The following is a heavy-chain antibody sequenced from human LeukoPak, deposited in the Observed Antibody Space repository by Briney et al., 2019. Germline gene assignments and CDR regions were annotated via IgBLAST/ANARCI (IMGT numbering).Heavy chain of an antibody. CDR1: GFTVSSNY. V-gene: IGHV3-53*05. CDR3: AKAAYYYGSGSYRPPGY. CDR2: IYSGGST. J-gene: IGHJ4*02. Sequence: GGSLRLSCAASGFTVSSNYMSWVRQAPGKGLEWVSVIYSGGSTYYADSVKGRFTISRDNSKNTLYLQMNSLRAEDTAVYYCAKAAYYYGSGSYRPPGYWGQGTLVTVSS. D-gene: IGHD3-10*01.